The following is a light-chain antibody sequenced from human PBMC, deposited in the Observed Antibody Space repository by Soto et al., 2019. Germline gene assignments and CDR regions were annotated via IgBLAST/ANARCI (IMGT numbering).Light chain of an antibody. CDR1: QSLLHSNGYNY. CDR3: LQALQTPR. Sequence: DMVMTQSPLSLPVTPGEPASISCRSSQSLLHSNGYNYLDWYLQKPGQSPQLLIYLGSNRASGVPDRFSGSGSGTDFTLKISRVEAEDVGVYYCLQALQTPRFGQGTKVDIK. J-gene: IGKJ1*01. V-gene: IGKV2-28*01. CDR2: LGS.